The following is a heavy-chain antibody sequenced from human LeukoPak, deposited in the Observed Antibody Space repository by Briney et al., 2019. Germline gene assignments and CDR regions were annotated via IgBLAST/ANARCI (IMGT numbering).Heavy chain of an antibody. J-gene: IGHJ4*02. CDR2: INADGSTT. CDR3: AKDLPTVTTWIYFDY. V-gene: IGHV3-74*01. Sequence: QSGGSLRLSCAASGFTFSSYWMHWVRQVPGKGLVWVSRINADGSTTTYADSVQGRFIISRDNAKNTVYLQMNSLTAEDTAVYFCAKDLPTVTTWIYFDYWGQDTLVTVSS. CDR1: GFTFSSYW. D-gene: IGHD4-17*01.